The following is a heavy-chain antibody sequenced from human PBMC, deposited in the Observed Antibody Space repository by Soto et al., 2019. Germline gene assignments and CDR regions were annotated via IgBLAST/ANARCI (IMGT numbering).Heavy chain of an antibody. V-gene: IGHV3-21*01. CDR3: ASLIVATSFDY. CDR1: GFTFSSYS. D-gene: IGHD5-12*01. J-gene: IGHJ4*02. Sequence: EVQLVESGGGLVKPGGSLRLSCAASGFTFSSYSMNWVHQAPGKGLEWVSSISSSSSYIYYADSVKGRFTISRDNAKNSLYLQMNSLRAEDTAVYYCASLIVATSFDYWGQGTLVTVSS. CDR2: ISSSSSYI.